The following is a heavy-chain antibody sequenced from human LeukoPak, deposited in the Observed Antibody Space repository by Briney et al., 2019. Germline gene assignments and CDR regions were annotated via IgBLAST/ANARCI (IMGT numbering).Heavy chain of an antibody. V-gene: IGHV3-9*01. CDR2: ITWNGVKL. D-gene: IGHD3-10*01. J-gene: IGHJ5*01. CDR1: GFNFDAHA. Sequence: GRSLRLSCVASGFNFDAHAMHWVRQAPGKGLEWVAGITWNGVKLDYAAYVKGRFTISRDNAKNSLFLQMDRLRVDDTAIYYCAKSGLLGTYNWFDSWGQGTLVTVSS. CDR3: AKSGLLGTYNWFDS.